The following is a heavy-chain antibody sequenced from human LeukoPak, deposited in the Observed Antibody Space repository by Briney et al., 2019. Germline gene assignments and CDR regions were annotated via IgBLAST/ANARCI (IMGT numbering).Heavy chain of an antibody. V-gene: IGHV3-21*01. J-gene: IGHJ5*02. CDR3: ARDSLTEDNWFDP. CDR2: ISSSSSYI. CDR1: GFTFSSYS. Sequence: GRSLRLSCAASGFTFSSYSMNWVRQAPGKGLEWVSSISSSSSYIYYADSVKGRFTISRDNAKNSLYLQMNSLRAEDTAVYYCARDSLTEDNWFDPWGQGTLVTVSS. D-gene: IGHD1-14*01.